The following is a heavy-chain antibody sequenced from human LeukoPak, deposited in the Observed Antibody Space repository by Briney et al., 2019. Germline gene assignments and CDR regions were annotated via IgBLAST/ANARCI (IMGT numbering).Heavy chain of an antibody. CDR3: TRALGSPLDY. CDR2: ISSDGSST. D-gene: IGHD1-26*01. J-gene: IGHJ4*02. Sequence: GGSLRLSCAASGFTFRRDWMHWGRQGPGKGLVWVSRISSDGSSTTYADSVKGRFTISRDNAKNTLYLQINSLRAEDTAVYYCTRALGSPLDYWGQGTLVTVSS. V-gene: IGHV3-74*01. CDR1: GFTFRRDW.